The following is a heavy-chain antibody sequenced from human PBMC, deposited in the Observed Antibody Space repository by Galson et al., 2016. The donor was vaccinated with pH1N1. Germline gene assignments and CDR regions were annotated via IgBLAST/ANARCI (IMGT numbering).Heavy chain of an antibody. J-gene: IGHJ4*02. CDR3: AKGVDYYDSSGSSSDY. V-gene: IGHV3-30*18. Sequence: SLRLSCAASGFTFSSYGMHWVRQAPGKGLEWVAVISYDGSNKYYADSVKGRFTISRDNSKNTLYLQMNSLRAEDTAVYYCAKGVDYYDSSGSSSDYWGQGTLVTVSS. CDR1: GFTFSSYG. CDR2: ISYDGSNK. D-gene: IGHD3-22*01.